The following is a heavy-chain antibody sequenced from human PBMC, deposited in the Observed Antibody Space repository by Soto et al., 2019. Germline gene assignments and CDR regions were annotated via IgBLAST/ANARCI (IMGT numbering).Heavy chain of an antibody. Sequence: QVQLVESGGGVVQPGRSLRLSCAASGFTFSSYGMHWVRQAPGKGLEWVAVIWYDGSNKYYADSVKGRFTISRDNSKNTLYLQMNSLRAQDTAVYYCAGDGLYEQLAGYYYYYMDVWGKGTTVTVSS. V-gene: IGHV3-33*01. D-gene: IGHD6-6*01. J-gene: IGHJ6*03. CDR1: GFTFSSYG. CDR2: IWYDGSNK. CDR3: AGDGLYEQLAGYYYYYMDV.